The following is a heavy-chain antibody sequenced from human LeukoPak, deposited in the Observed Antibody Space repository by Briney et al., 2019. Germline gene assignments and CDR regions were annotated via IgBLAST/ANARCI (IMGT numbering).Heavy chain of an antibody. J-gene: IGHJ4*02. V-gene: IGHV3-23*01. CDR1: GFTFSSYA. CDR2: ISGSGGST. D-gene: IGHD3-3*01. CDR3: AKDPSLITIFGVDFDY. Sequence: GGSLRLSCAASGFTFSSYAMSWVRQAPGKGLEWVSAISGSGGSTYYEDSVKGRFTISRDNSKNTLYLQMNSLRAEDTAVYYCAKDPSLITIFGVDFDYWGQGTLVTVSS.